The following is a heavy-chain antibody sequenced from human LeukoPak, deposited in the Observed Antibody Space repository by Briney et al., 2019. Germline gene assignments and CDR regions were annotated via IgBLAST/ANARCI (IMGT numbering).Heavy chain of an antibody. J-gene: IGHJ4*02. CDR2: IYYSGST. CDR1: GGSISSGDYY. Sequence: SQTLSLTCTVSGGSISSGDYYWSWIRQPPGKGLEWIGYIYYSGSTYYNPSLKSRVTISVDTSKNQFSLKLSSVTAAGTAVYYCARDRPYGGNDYWGQGTLITVSS. D-gene: IGHD4-23*01. V-gene: IGHV4-30-4*08. CDR3: ARDRPYGGNDY.